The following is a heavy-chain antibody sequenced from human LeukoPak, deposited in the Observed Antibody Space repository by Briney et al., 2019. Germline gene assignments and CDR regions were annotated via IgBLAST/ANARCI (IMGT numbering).Heavy chain of an antibody. J-gene: IGHJ6*02. Sequence: GASVKVSCKASGGTFISYAISWVRQAPGQGLEWMGGIIPIFGTANYAQKFQGRVTITADESTSTAYMELSSLRSEDTAVYYCARELGRYSYGPMQYYGMDVWGQGTTVTVSS. CDR3: ARELGRYSYGPMQYYGMDV. CDR1: GGTFISYA. D-gene: IGHD5-18*01. CDR2: IIPIFGTA. V-gene: IGHV1-69*13.